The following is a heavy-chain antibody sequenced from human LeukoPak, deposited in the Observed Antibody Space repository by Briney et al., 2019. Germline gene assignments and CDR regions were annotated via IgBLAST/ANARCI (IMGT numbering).Heavy chain of an antibody. Sequence: ASVKVSCKASGYTFTSYAMNWVRQASGQGLEWMGWINTNTGNLTYAQGFTGRFVFSLDTSVSTAYLQISSLKAEDTAVYYCAREGGAVTRVYWGQGTLVTVSS. J-gene: IGHJ4*02. CDR1: GYTFTSYA. V-gene: IGHV7-4-1*02. CDR3: AREGGAVTRVY. D-gene: IGHD4-17*01. CDR2: INTNTGNL.